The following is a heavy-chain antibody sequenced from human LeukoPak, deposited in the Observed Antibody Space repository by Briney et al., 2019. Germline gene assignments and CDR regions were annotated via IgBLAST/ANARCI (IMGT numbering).Heavy chain of an antibody. CDR2: IYPGDSDT. Sequence: GESLKISCKGSGYTFTNYWIAWVRQMPGKGLEWMGIIYPGDSDTRYSPSFQGQVTISADKSINTAYLQWSTLKASDTAIYYCARLPYCSGGSCYGLDPWGLGTLVIVSS. CDR1: GYTFTNYW. J-gene: IGHJ5*02. V-gene: IGHV5-51*01. D-gene: IGHD2-15*01. CDR3: ARLPYCSGGSCYGLDP.